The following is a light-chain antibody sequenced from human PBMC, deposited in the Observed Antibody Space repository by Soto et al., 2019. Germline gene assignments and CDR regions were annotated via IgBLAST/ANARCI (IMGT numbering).Light chain of an antibody. CDR3: KQSYSTPPT. CDR2: AAY. V-gene: IGKV1-39*01. Sequence: DIQMTQSPSSLSASVGDRVTITCRASQSISSYLNWYQQKPGKVHKLLIYAAYSLQSGVQSRFSGSGSGTDFTLTIRSLQPEDFATYYCKQSYSTPPTFGQGTKVDIK. J-gene: IGKJ1*01. CDR1: QSISSY.